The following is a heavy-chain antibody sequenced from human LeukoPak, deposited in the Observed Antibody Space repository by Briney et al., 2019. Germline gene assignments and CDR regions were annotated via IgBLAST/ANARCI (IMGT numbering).Heavy chain of an antibody. CDR1: GFTFSSYA. J-gene: IGHJ4*01. CDR2: IKEDGSEK. V-gene: IGHV3-7*03. D-gene: IGHD4-17*01. Sequence: GGSLRLSCAASGFTFSSYAMSWVRQAPGKGLEWVANIKEDGSEKYYVDSVKGRFTISRDNAKNSLYLQLNSLRPEDTALYFCSTDPRSLLYWGHGTLVTVSS. CDR3: STDPRSLLY.